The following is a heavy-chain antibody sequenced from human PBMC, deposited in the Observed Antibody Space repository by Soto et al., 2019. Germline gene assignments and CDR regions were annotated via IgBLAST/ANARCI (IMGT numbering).Heavy chain of an antibody. CDR1: GGSFSNYY. CDR2: INHSGTT. V-gene: IGHV4-34*01. Sequence: QVQLQQWGAGLLKPSETLSLTCTVYGGSFSNYYWSWIRQPPGKGLEWIGEINHSGTTNYHPSLKSRVTMLKDTSKNQFSLKLSSVTAADTAVYYCARRIRGVNDAFDIWGQGTIVTISS. CDR3: ARRIRGVNDAFDI. J-gene: IGHJ3*02. D-gene: IGHD3-10*01.